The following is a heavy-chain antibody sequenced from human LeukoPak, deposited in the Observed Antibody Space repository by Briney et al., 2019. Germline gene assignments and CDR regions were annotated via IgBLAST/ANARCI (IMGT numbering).Heavy chain of an antibody. CDR2: ISISGSII. CDR3: ARGRGYSNYPDY. D-gene: IGHD4-11*01. Sequence: GGSLSLSCAASGFTFSDYSMTWIRQAPGKGLEWVSHISISGSIIYYADSVKGRFTISRDNAKNSLYLQINSLRAEDTAVYYWARGRGYSNYPDYWGQGTLVTVSS. V-gene: IGHV3-11*04. J-gene: IGHJ4*02. CDR1: GFTFSDYS.